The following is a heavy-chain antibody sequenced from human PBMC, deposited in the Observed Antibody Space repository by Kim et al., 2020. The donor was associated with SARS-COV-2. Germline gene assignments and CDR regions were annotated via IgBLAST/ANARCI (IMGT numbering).Heavy chain of an antibody. J-gene: IGHJ6*03. CDR3: SRVQSMTTYYYYYMDV. CDR1: GFIFSEYA. D-gene: IGHD4-17*01. V-gene: IGHV3-49*04. CDR2: IRSKAHGEKK. Sequence: GGSLRLSCRGSGFIFSEYAFNWVRLAAGRGLEWVGLIRSKAHGEKKEYRTSVKGRFTISRDDSEGIAYLQMSSLRTEDTGIYFCSRVQSMTTYYYYYMDVWGTGTAVTVSS.